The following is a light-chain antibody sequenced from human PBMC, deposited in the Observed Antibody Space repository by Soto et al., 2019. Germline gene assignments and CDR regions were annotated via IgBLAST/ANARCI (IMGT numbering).Light chain of an antibody. Sequence: EIVLTQSPGTLSLSPGERATLSCRASQSVTSSNLAWYQQKPGQAPRLLIYGASSRTTGIPDRFSGSGSGTDFTLTISRMEPEDFAVYYWQQYGSSPMYTFGQGTKVEIK. CDR3: QQYGSSPMYT. V-gene: IGKV3-20*01. CDR1: QSVTSSN. J-gene: IGKJ2*01. CDR2: GAS.